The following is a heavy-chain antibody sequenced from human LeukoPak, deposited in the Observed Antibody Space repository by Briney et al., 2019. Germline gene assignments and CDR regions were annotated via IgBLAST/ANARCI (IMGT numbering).Heavy chain of an antibody. CDR1: GFTFSDYY. J-gene: IGHJ3*02. CDR3: ARSVSWGLLVRDDAFDI. V-gene: IGHV4-59*08. D-gene: IGHD2-21*01. Sequence: GSLRLSCAASGFTFSDYYMSWIRQAPGKGLEWIGYIHYSGSTNYNPSLKSRVTTSVDTSKKQFSLKLRSVTAADTAVYYCARSVSWGLLVRDDAFDIWGQGTMVTVSS. CDR2: IHYSGST.